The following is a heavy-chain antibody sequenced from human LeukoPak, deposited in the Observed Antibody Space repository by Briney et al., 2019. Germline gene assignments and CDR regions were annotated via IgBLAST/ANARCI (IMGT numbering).Heavy chain of an antibody. J-gene: IGHJ4*02. V-gene: IGHV3-64*01. CDR1: GFTFSNYA. CDR2: IGSNGDST. CDR3: ARGNVVGATRPFDY. Sequence: GGSLRLSCAGSGFTFSNYAMYWVRQAPGKGLENVAGIGSNGDSTYYANSVKGRFTISRDNSKNTMFLQMGSLRAEDMAVYYCARGNVVGATRPFDYWGQGTLVTVSS. D-gene: IGHD1-26*01.